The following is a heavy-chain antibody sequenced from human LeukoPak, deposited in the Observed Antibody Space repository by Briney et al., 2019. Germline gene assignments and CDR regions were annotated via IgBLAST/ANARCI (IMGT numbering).Heavy chain of an antibody. Sequence: NPSETLSLTCTVSGGSISSGDYYWSWIRQPPGKGLEWIGYIYYSGSTYYNPSLESRVTISVDTSKNQFSLKLSSVTAADTAVYYCARDGYQVYDAFDIWGQGTMVTVSS. CDR3: ARDGYQVYDAFDI. V-gene: IGHV4-30-4*01. CDR2: IYYSGST. CDR1: GGSISSGDYY. D-gene: IGHD6-13*01. J-gene: IGHJ3*02.